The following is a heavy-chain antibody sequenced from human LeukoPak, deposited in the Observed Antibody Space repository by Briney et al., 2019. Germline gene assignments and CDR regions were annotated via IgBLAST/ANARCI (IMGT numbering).Heavy chain of an antibody. CDR3: ARSTEKLLYAFDI. V-gene: IGHV4-4*02. CDR2: IYHSGST. CDR1: GGSISSSNW. J-gene: IGHJ3*02. Sequence: SGTLSLTCAVSGGSISSSNWWRWVRQPPGKGLEWIGEIYHSGSTNYNPSLKSRVTISVDKSKNQFSLKLSSVTAADTAVYYCARSTEKLLYAFDIWGQGTMVTVSS. D-gene: IGHD2/OR15-2a*01.